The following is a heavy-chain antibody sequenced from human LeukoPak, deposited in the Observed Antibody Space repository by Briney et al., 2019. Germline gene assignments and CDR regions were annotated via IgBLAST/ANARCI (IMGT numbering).Heavy chain of an antibody. Sequence: SETLSLTCAVSGGSISSNNWWSWVRQPPGKGLEWIGEIFHGGSTNYSLSLKSRVTLSLDKSKNQFSLRLTSVTAADTAVYYCAKSPIAAAGIDYFQYWGQGTLVTVSS. CDR3: AKSPIAAAGIDYFQY. V-gene: IGHV4-4*02. CDR1: GGSISSNNW. CDR2: IFHGGST. D-gene: IGHD6-13*01. J-gene: IGHJ1*01.